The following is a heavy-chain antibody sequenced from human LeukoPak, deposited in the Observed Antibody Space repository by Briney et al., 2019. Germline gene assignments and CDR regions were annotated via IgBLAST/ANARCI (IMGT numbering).Heavy chain of an antibody. J-gene: IGHJ6*02. CDR1: GYTFTSYG. CDR2: INAYNDNT. V-gene: IGHV1-18*01. Sequence: GASVKVSCKASGYTFTSYGISWVRQAPGQGLEWMGWINAYNDNTNYAQKFQGRVTMTTDTSTSTAYMELSSLRSEDTAVYCCATTGEMGYYYYNGMDVWGQGTTVTVSS. D-gene: IGHD1-1*01. CDR3: ATTGEMGYYYYNGMDV.